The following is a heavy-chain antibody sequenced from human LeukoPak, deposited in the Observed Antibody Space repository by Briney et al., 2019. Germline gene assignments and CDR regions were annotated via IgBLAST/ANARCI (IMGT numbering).Heavy chain of an antibody. V-gene: IGHV3-23*01. CDR3: ARGSYYYGSGSSTYYMDV. J-gene: IGHJ6*03. CDR1: GFTFSSYA. D-gene: IGHD3-10*01. Sequence: GGSLRLSCAASGFTFSSYAMSWVRQAPGKGLEWVSAISGSGGSTYYADSVKGRFNISRENSKNTLYLQMNSLRAEDTAVYYCARGSYYYGSGSSTYYMDVWGKGTTVTISS. CDR2: ISGSGGST.